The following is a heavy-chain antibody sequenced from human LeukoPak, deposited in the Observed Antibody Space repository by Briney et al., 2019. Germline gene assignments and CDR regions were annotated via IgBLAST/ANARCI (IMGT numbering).Heavy chain of an antibody. D-gene: IGHD3-9*01. CDR1: GGSISSYY. Sequence: SETLSLTCTFSGGSISSYYWSWIRQPPGKGLEWIGYIYYSGSTNYNPSLKSRVTISVDTSKNQFSLKLSSVTAADPAVYYCAREGYDDILTGYYNVRAFAIWGQGTMVTVSS. CDR2: IYYSGST. J-gene: IGHJ3*02. CDR3: AREGYDDILTGYYNVRAFAI. V-gene: IGHV4-59*01.